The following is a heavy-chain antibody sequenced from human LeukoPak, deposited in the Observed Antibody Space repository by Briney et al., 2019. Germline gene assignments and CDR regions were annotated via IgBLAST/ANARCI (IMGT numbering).Heavy chain of an antibody. CDR1: GGSISSSSYY. Sequence: SSETLSLTCTVSGGSISSSSYYWGWIRQPPGKGLEWIGSIYYSGSTYYNPSLKSRVTISVDTSKNQFSLKLSSVTAADTAVYYCARHFRLGLWSSGFDYWGQGTLVTVSS. J-gene: IGHJ4*02. V-gene: IGHV4-39*01. CDR3: ARHFRLGLWSSGFDY. D-gene: IGHD3-3*01. CDR2: IYYSGST.